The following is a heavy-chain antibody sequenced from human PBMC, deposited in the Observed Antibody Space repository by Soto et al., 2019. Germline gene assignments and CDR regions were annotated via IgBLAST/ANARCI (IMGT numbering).Heavy chain of an antibody. Sequence: QVQLLQSGAEVRKPGASVTVSCKASGYIFTNYYLHWVRQGPGQGLEWMGIINPSGGSLTYAQKFQGRVTMTRDTSTSTVYMDLSSLRFEDTAVYYCGRPKDYYYRMHVWGQGTTVTVSS. CDR1: GYIFTNYY. V-gene: IGHV1-46*03. CDR3: GRPKDYYYRMHV. J-gene: IGHJ6*02. CDR2: INPSGGSL.